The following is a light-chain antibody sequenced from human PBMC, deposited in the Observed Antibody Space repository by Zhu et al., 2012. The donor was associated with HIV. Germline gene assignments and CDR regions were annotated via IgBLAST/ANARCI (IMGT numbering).Light chain of an antibody. CDR1: QSVSAN. V-gene: IGKV3-11*01. CDR2: GAS. CDR3: QQSSNWPPGLT. Sequence: EIVLTQSPATLSLSPGDTATLSCRASQSVSANLAWYQRKPGQAPRLLIYGASNRATGIEARFSGSGSRTDFTLTISNLEPEDFAVYYCQQSSNWPPGLTFGGGTKVEIK. J-gene: IGKJ4*01.